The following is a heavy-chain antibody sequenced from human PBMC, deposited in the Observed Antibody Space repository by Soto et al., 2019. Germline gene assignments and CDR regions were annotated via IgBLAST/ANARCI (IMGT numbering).Heavy chain of an antibody. CDR3: AKDSGYDFSMGKYYYYYMDV. V-gene: IGHV3-7*03. CDR1: GFTFSHSW. CDR2: IRPDGSDP. D-gene: IGHD5-12*01. Sequence: GGSLRLSCAASGFTFSHSWLSWVRQAPGKRLEWVANIRPDGSDPYYVDSVKGRFSISRDNAKNTLYLQMNSLRAEDTAVYYCAKDSGYDFSMGKYYYYYMDVWGKGTTVTVSS. J-gene: IGHJ6*03.